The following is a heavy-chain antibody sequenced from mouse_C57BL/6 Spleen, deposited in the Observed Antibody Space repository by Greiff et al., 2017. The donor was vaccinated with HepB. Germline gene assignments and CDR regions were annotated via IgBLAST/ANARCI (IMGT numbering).Heavy chain of an antibody. CDR3: ASDSSLYFDY. D-gene: IGHD1-1*01. CDR1: GYTFTSYW. V-gene: IGHV1-7*01. Sequence: QVQLQESGAELAKPGASVKLSCKASGYTFTSYWMHWVKQRPGQGLEWIGYINPTSGYTKYNQKFKDKATLTADKSSSTAYMQLISLTYEDSAVYYCASDSSLYFDYWGQGTTLTVSS. CDR2: INPTSGYT. J-gene: IGHJ2*01.